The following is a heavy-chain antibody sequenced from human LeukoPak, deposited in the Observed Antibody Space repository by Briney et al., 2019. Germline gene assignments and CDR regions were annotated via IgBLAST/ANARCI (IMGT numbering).Heavy chain of an antibody. CDR2: INSDGSST. CDR3: ARGRDYGDYPAGY. D-gene: IGHD4-17*01. J-gene: IGHJ4*02. CDR1: GFTFSSYL. V-gene: IGHV3-74*01. Sequence: GGSLRLSCAASGFTFSSYLMHWVRQAPGKGLVWVSRINSDGSSTSYADSVKGRFTISRDNAKNTLYLQMNSLRTEDTAVYYCARGRDYGDYPAGYWGQGTLVTVSS.